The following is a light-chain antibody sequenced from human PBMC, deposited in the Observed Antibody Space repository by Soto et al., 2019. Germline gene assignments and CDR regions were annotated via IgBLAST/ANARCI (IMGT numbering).Light chain of an antibody. CDR3: QQYNSYSWT. J-gene: IGKJ1*01. CDR2: DAS. CDR1: QYISTW. V-gene: IGKV1-5*01. Sequence: DIQMTQSPSTLSASVGDRVTITCRSSQYISTWLAWYQQKPGKAPKVLIYDASSLESGVPSRFSGSGSRTEFTLTISSLQPDDFATYYCQQYNSYSWTFGQGTKVEIK.